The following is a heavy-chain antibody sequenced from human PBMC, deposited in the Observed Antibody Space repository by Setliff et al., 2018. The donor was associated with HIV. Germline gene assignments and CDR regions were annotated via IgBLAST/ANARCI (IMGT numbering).Heavy chain of an antibody. CDR2: VLPLFGTV. V-gene: IGHV1-69*06. Sequence: ASVKVSCKAPGGTDGSYAFSWVRQAPGQGLEWMGRVLPLFGTVSYAQKFQGRVTITADKATSTVYMEVSSLRSGDTAVYYCARGPERYSSDSNGYYYDYWGQGTLVTVSS. CDR3: ARGPERYSSDSNGYYYDY. D-gene: IGHD3-22*01. J-gene: IGHJ4*02. CDR1: GGTDGSYA.